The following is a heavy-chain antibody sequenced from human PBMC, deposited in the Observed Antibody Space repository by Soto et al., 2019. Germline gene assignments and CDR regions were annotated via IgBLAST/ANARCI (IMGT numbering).Heavy chain of an antibody. J-gene: IGHJ4*02. Sequence: GGSLRLSCAASGFTFSDYYMSWIRQAPGKGLEWVSYISSSGSTIYYADSVKGRFTISRDNAKNSLSLQMNSLRAEDTAVYYCARDQPEYSGYVDYWGQGTLVTVSS. CDR3: ARDQPEYSGYVDY. CDR2: ISSSGSTI. D-gene: IGHD5-12*01. V-gene: IGHV3-11*01. CDR1: GFTFSDYY.